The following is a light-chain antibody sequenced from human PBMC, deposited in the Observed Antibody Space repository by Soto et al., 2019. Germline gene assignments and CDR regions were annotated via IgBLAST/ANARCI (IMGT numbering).Light chain of an antibody. V-gene: IGLV1-40*01. Sequence: QSVLTQPPSVSGAPGQRVTISCIGSSSNIGAGYDVHWYQQLPGTAPKLLIYGNSNRPSGVPDRFSGSKSGTSASLAITGLQAEDEADYYCQSYDSSLSGSRVFGPGTKVTVL. J-gene: IGLJ1*01. CDR1: SSNIGAGYD. CDR2: GNS. CDR3: QSYDSSLSGSRV.